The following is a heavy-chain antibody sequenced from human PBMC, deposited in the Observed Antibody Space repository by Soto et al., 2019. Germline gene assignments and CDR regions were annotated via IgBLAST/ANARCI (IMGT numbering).Heavy chain of an antibody. D-gene: IGHD1-26*01. CDR2: IYYTGNK. CDR1: GGSISSSSYY. V-gene: IGHV4-31*03. J-gene: IGHJ6*02. CDR3: ARDHPVGYGMDV. Sequence: QMQLQESGPGLVKPSQTLSLSCTVSGGSISSSSYYWTWIRQHPGKGLEWIGNIYYTGNKYYNPSLXSXLTISVDRSKNQFSLKLNAVTAADTAVYYCARDHPVGYGMDVWGQGTTVTVSS.